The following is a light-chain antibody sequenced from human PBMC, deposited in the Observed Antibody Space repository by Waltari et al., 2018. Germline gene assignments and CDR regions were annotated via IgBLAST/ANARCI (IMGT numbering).Light chain of an antibody. Sequence: EILMTQSPATLSVSPGERATLSCRASQSISRNLAWYQQKPGQAPRLLIYGASTRAPGILARFSGSGSGTEFTLTISSLQSEDFAVYYCQQYNNWRTFGQGTKLEI. J-gene: IGKJ2*01. V-gene: IGKV3-15*01. CDR2: GAS. CDR1: QSISRN. CDR3: QQYNNWRT.